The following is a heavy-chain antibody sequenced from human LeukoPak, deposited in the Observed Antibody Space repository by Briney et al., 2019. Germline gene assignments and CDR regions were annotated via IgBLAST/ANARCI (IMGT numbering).Heavy chain of an antibody. D-gene: IGHD3-10*01. J-gene: IGHJ4*02. CDR1: GFTFSSYA. CDR2: ISYDGSKK. Sequence: GGSLRLSCAASGFTFSSYAMHWVRQAPGKGLEWVAVISYDGSKKYYVDSVKGRFTISRDNSKNTLYLQMNSLRAEDTAVYYCARDGANYYGSGSYHDYWGQGTLVTVSS. V-gene: IGHV3-30*04. CDR3: ARDGANYYGSGSYHDY.